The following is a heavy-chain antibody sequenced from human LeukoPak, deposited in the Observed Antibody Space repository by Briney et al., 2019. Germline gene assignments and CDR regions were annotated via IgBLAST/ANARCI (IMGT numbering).Heavy chain of an antibody. D-gene: IGHD3-10*01. CDR2: INGDGRST. CDR3: AKGGRFEYNWFDP. Sequence: PPGGSLRLSCAASGFTFTSYWMHWVRQAPGKGLVWVSRINGDGRSTSYADSVKGRFTISRDNAKNTVYLQMNSLRVEDTAVYYCAKGGRFEYNWFDPWGQGTLVTVSS. V-gene: IGHV3-74*01. CDR1: GFTFTSYW. J-gene: IGHJ5*02.